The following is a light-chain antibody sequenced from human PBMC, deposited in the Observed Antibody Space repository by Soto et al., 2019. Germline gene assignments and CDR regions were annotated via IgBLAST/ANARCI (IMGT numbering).Light chain of an antibody. V-gene: IGLV2-14*01. Sequence: QSALTQPASVSGSPGQSITISCTGTSSDVGGYNYVSWYQQHPGKAPKLMIYEVSNRPSGVSNRFSGSKSGNTASLTISGLQAADEDDYYCSSYTSSSTRVFGTGTKLTVL. CDR3: SSYTSSSTRV. CDR1: SSDVGGYNY. CDR2: EVS. J-gene: IGLJ1*01.